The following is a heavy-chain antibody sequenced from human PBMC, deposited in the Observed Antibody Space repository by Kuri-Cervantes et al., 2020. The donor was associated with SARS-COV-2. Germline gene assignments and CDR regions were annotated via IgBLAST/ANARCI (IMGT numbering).Heavy chain of an antibody. V-gene: IGHV1-24*01. CDR3: ATAPGLPSGSINWFDP. Sequence: ASVKVSCKASGGTFSSYAISWVRQAPGQGLEWMGGFDPEDGETIYAQKFQGRVTMTEDTSTDTAYMELSSLRSEDTAVYYCATAPGLPSGSINWFDPWGQGTLVTVSS. CDR2: FDPEDGET. D-gene: IGHD3-10*01. J-gene: IGHJ5*02. CDR1: GGTFSSYA.